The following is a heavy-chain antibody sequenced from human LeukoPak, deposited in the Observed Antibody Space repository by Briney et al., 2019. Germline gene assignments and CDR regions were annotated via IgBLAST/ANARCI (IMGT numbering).Heavy chain of an antibody. D-gene: IGHD3-22*01. V-gene: IGHV4-59*01. CDR3: ARDRSGYYWFDY. J-gene: IGHJ4*02. CDR2: IYYSGST. CDR1: GGSISSYY. Sequence: SETLSLTCTVSGGSISSYYWNWIRQPPGKGLEWIGYIYYSGSTNYNPSLKSRVTISVDTSKNQFSLKLSSVTAADTAVYYCARDRSGYYWFDYWGQGTLVTVSS.